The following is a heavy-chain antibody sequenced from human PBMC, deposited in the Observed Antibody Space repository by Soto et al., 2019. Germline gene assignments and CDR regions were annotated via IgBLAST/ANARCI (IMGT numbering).Heavy chain of an antibody. CDR2: ISHGGNT. V-gene: IGHV4-4*02. CDR1: GDSISSRNW. CDR3: ARAGRGCCSGFSCDSGLSGMDV. Sequence: QVQLQESGPGLVKPSGTLSLTCAVSGDSISSRNWWNWVRQPPGKGLEWIGQISHGGNTNYNPSLQGRVTISLDRTKMHFSLKRSSVTAADAAVYYCARAGRGCCSGFSCDSGLSGMDVWGQGTTVTVSS. D-gene: IGHD2-15*01. J-gene: IGHJ6*02.